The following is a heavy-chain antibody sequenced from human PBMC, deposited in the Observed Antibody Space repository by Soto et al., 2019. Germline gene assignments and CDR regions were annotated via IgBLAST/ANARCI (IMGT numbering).Heavy chain of an antibody. D-gene: IGHD2-8*02. J-gene: IGHJ4*02. Sequence: KVXXXAAGYTLSGLYIHWVRXXPGXXXEWMGXINPNSGGTNYAEKFQGRVTMTRDTSISTAYMELSSLRSDDTAVYYCARDHGWWSFDYWGQGALVTVSS. CDR3: ARDHGWWSFDY. CDR1: GYTLSGLY. V-gene: IGHV1-2*02. CDR2: INPNSGGT.